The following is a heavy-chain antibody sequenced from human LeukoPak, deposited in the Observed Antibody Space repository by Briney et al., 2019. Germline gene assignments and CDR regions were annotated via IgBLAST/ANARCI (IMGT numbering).Heavy chain of an antibody. D-gene: IGHD2-2*01. CDR1: GGTFSSYA. J-gene: IGHJ4*02. CDR3: AREGYCSSTSSPADY. Sequence: SVKVSSKASGGTFSSYAISWVRQAPGQGLEWMGGIIPIFGTANYAQKFQGRVTITTDESTSTAYMELSSLRSEDTAVYYCAREGYCSSTSSPADYWGQGTLVTVSS. V-gene: IGHV1-69*05. CDR2: IIPIFGTA.